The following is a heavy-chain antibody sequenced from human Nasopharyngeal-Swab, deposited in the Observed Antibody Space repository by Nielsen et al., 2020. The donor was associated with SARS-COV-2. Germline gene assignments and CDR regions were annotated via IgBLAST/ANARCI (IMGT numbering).Heavy chain of an antibody. J-gene: IGHJ5*02. V-gene: IGHV1-8*01. Sequence: ASVKVSCKCSGYNFNRNDINWVRQAPGQGLEWMGWMNPKSGEVGYEQKFQGRVTMTRNTASATVYMELNSLRHEDTAVYYCARGAFGLDHSWFDPWGQGTLVTVSS. CDR2: MNPKSGEV. CDR1: GYNFNRND. D-gene: IGHD3/OR15-3a*01. CDR3: ARGAFGLDHSWFDP.